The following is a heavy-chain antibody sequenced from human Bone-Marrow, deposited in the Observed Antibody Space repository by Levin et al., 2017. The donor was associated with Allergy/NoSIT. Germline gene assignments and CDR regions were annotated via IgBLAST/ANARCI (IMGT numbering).Heavy chain of an antibody. V-gene: IGHV3-30-3*01. CDR1: GFTFSSYA. Sequence: GGSLRLSCAASGFTFSSYAMHWVRQAPGKGLEWVAVISYDGSNKYYADSVKGRFTISRDNSKNTLYLQMNSLRAEDTAVYYCARDLVIVVVITYYYYGMDVWGQGTTVTVSS. D-gene: IGHD3-22*01. J-gene: IGHJ6*02. CDR3: ARDLVIVVVITYYYYGMDV. CDR2: ISYDGSNK.